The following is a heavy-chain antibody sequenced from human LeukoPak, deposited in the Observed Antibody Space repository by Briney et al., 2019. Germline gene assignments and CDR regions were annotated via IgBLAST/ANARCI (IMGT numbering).Heavy chain of an antibody. CDR1: GGSISSYY. CDR2: IYYSGST. V-gene: IGHV4-59*01. J-gene: IGHJ4*02. D-gene: IGHD3-16*01. Sequence: PSETLSLTCTVSGGSISSYYWSWIRQPPGKGLEWIGYIYYSGSTNYNPSLKSRVTISVDTSKNQFSLKLSSVTAADTAVYYCARSFPHLRLGEPFVSYYFDYWGQGTLVTVSS. CDR3: ARSFPHLRLGEPFVSYYFDY.